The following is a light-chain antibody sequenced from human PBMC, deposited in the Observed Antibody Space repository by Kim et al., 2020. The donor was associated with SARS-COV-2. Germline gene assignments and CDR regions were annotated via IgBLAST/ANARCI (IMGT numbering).Light chain of an antibody. CDR3: LQHNRYPYT. CDR1: EDIRKD. Sequence: DIQMTQSPSSLSASVGDRATITCRANEDIRKDVDWLQQKPGKAPKRLIYSAFSLQSGVPVRFSGSGSGTEFTLTISHLQPEDFATYFCLQHNRYPYTFGQETKLEI. V-gene: IGKV1-17*02. J-gene: IGKJ2*01. CDR2: SAF.